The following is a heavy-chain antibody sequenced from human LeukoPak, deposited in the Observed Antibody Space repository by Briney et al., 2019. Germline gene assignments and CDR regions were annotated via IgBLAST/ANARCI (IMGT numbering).Heavy chain of an antibody. Sequence: ASVKVSCKASGYTFTGYYMHWVRQAPGQGLEWMGWINPNSGGTNYAQKFQGRVTMTRDTSISTAYMELSRLRSDDTAVYYCATSFSGSYYSLLDYWGQGTLVTVSS. CDR1: GYTFTGYY. CDR2: INPNSGGT. CDR3: ATSFSGSYYSLLDY. V-gene: IGHV1-2*02. J-gene: IGHJ4*02. D-gene: IGHD1-26*01.